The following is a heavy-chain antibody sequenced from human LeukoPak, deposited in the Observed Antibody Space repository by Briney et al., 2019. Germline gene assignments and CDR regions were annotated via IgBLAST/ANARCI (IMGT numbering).Heavy chain of an antibody. Sequence: GGSLRLSCAASGFTVSSYSMNWVRQAPGKGLEWASSISSSSSYIYYADSVKGRFTISRDNAKNSLYLRMNSLRAEDTAVYYCAREGGIAAAVEAYYYYYYMDVWGKGTTVTVSS. J-gene: IGHJ6*03. CDR2: ISSSSSYI. V-gene: IGHV3-21*01. CDR3: AREGGIAAAVEAYYYYYYMDV. D-gene: IGHD6-13*01. CDR1: GFTVSSYS.